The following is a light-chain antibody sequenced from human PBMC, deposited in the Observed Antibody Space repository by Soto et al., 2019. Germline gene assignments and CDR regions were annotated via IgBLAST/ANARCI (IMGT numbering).Light chain of an antibody. CDR2: TNN. J-gene: IGLJ1*01. CDR1: SSNIGSNT. Sequence: SVLTQPPSASGTPGQRGTISCSGSSSNIGSNTVNWYQQLPGTAPNLLIFTNNQRPSGVPDRFSGSKSGTSASLAISGLQSEDEADYYCAAWDDSLNGRVFGTGTKVTVL. CDR3: AAWDDSLNGRV. V-gene: IGLV1-44*01.